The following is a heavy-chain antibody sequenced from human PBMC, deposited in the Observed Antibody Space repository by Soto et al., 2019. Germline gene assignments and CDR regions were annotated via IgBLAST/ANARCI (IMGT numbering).Heavy chain of an antibody. J-gene: IGHJ4*02. D-gene: IGHD7-27*01. CDR2: ISSTTNYI. V-gene: IGHV3-21*06. Sequence: WGSLLLSCAASGFTFTRFSMNWVRQAPGKGLEWVSSISSTTNYIYYGASMKGRFTISRDNAKNSLYLEMNSLRDEDTAVYYCARESEDLTSNFDYWGQGTLVTV. CDR3: ARESEDLTSNFDY. CDR1: GFTFTRFS.